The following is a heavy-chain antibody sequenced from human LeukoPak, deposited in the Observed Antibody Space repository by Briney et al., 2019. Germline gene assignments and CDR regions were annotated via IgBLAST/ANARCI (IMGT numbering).Heavy chain of an antibody. CDR3: ARAMVRDYYFDY. CDR1: GGSISSSSYY. CDR2: IYYSGST. D-gene: IGHD3-10*01. J-gene: IGHJ4*02. V-gene: IGHV4-39*02. Sequence: KPSETLSLTCTVSGGSISSSSYYWGWIRQPPGKGLEWIGSIYYSGSTSYNPSLKSRVTISVDTSKNHFSLRLSSVTAADTAVYYCARAMVRDYYFDYWGQGTLVTVSS.